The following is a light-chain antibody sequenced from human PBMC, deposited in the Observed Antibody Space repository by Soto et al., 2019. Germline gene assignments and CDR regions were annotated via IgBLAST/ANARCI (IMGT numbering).Light chain of an antibody. Sequence: DIQMTQSPSSLSASVGARVTITCRASQSIVTYLNWYLQKPGKAPKLLIYAASNLQSGVPSRFSGIGSGTDFTLTISSLQPEDFATYFGQQSYSTPPWTFGQGTKVDIK. CDR1: QSIVTY. CDR3: QQSYSTPPWT. V-gene: IGKV1-39*01. CDR2: AAS. J-gene: IGKJ1*01.